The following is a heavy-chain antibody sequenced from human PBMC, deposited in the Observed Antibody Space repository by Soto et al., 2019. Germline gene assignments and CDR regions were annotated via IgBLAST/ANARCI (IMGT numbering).Heavy chain of an antibody. CDR1: SDSISRYY. J-gene: IGHJ4*02. D-gene: IGHD3-16*01. CDR2: IYYTGST. V-gene: IGHV4-59*01. CDR3: ARGGDVYTTSFFDY. Sequence: SETLSLTCTVSSDSISRYYWSWIRQPPGKGLEWIGYIYYTGSTNSNPSLRSRLTMSVDASQNQFSLKLDSVTAADTAVYFCARGGDVYTTSFFDYWGLGTLVTVSS.